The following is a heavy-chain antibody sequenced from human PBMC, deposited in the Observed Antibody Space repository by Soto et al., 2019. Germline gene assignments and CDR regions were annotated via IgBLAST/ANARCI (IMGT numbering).Heavy chain of an antibody. J-gene: IGHJ5*02. CDR1: GFTFSDYY. CDR2: ISSSSSYT. CDR3: ARDHYGPGWFDP. V-gene: IGHV3-11*05. D-gene: IGHD3-10*01. Sequence: QVQLVESGGGLVQPGGSLRLSCAASGFTFSDYYMNWIRQAPGKGLEWVSYISSSSSYTNYADSVKGRFTISRDNAKNSLYRQMISLRAEDTAVYYCARDHYGPGWFDPWGQGTLVTVSS.